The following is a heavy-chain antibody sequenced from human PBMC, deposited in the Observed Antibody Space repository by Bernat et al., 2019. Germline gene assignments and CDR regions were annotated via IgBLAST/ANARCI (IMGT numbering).Heavy chain of an antibody. Sequence: QLQLQESGPGLVKPSETLSLTCTVSGGSIGNSNYYWRWIRQPPGKGLEWIGTIYYSGTTYYNPSLKSRVTISVDTSKNQCSLKLSSVTAADTAVYYCAGGQVRRPGDPTYFDYWGQGTLVTVSS. D-gene: IGHD4-17*01. J-gene: IGHJ4*02. CDR2: IYYSGTT. CDR1: GGSIGNSNYY. V-gene: IGHV4-39*01. CDR3: AGGQVRRPGDPTYFDY.